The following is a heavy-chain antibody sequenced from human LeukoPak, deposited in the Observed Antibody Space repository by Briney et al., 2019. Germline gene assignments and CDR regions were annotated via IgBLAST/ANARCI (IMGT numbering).Heavy chain of an antibody. Sequence: GGSLRLSCAASGFTFSSHAIHWVRQAPGKGLEWVALISFDGSTEKYADSVKGRFTISRDNSNNSLYLQMNGLGAEDTAVYYCARDNYGSGTYGYFDYWGQGALVTVSS. J-gene: IGHJ4*02. V-gene: IGHV3-30*04. D-gene: IGHD3-10*01. CDR3: ARDNYGSGTYGYFDY. CDR1: GFTFSSHA. CDR2: ISFDGSTE.